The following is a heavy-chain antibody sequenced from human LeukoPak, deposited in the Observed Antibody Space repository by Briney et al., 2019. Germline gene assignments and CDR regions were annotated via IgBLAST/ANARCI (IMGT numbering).Heavy chain of an antibody. V-gene: IGHV4-34*01. Sequence: PSETLSLTCGVYGGSFNGYYWTWIRQPPGKGLGWIGEIHHSGRTQSNPSLQSRLTISVDTSKSQFSLKLSSVSAADTAVYYCARLREAYGMDVWGQGTTVTVSS. CDR3: ARLREAYGMDV. CDR1: GGSFNGYY. CDR2: IHHSGRT. J-gene: IGHJ6*02. D-gene: IGHD3-10*01.